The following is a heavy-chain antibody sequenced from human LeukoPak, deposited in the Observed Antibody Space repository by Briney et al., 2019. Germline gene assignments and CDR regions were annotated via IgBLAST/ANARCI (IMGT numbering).Heavy chain of an antibody. Sequence: ASVKVSCKASGYTFTSYYMHWVRQAPGQGLEWMGIIDPSGGSTSYAQKFQGRVTMTRDTSTSTVYMELSSLRSEDTAVYYCARGSNPSYCSSTSCQPYFDYWGQGTLVTVSS. CDR3: ARGSNPSYCSSTSCQPYFDY. CDR2: IDPSGGST. V-gene: IGHV1-46*01. CDR1: GYTFTSYY. J-gene: IGHJ4*02. D-gene: IGHD2-2*01.